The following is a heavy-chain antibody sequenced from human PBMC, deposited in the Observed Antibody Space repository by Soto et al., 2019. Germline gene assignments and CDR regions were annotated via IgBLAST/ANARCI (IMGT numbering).Heavy chain of an antibody. V-gene: IGHV3-53*01. D-gene: IGHD5-18*01. CDR3: AKQGWTQLTAFDY. CDR1: GFSVSSNY. Sequence: PGGSLRLSCAISGFSVSSNYLSWVRRAPGKGLEWVSVHYSGGSTYYADSVQGRFTISRDNSKNTLYLQMNSLRAEDTAVYYCAKQGWTQLTAFDYWGQGTLVTVSS. J-gene: IGHJ4*02. CDR2: HYSGGST.